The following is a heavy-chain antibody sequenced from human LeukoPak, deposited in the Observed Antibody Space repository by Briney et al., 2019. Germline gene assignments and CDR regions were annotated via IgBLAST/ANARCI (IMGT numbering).Heavy chain of an antibody. CDR2: ISYDGSNK. CDR1: GFTFSSYA. D-gene: IGHD3-3*01. CDR3: ARDILEWFYRGDAFDI. J-gene: IGHJ3*02. Sequence: GRSLRLSCAASGFTFSSYAMHWVRQAPGKGLEWVAVISYDGSNKYYADSVKGRFTISRDNSKNTLYLQMNSLRAEDTALYYCARDILEWFYRGDAFDIWGQGTMVTVSS. V-gene: IGHV3-30*04.